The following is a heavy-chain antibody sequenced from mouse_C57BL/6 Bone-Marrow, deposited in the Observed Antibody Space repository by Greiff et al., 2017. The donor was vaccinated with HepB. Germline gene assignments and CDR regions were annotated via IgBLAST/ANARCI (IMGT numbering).Heavy chain of an antibody. D-gene: IGHD2-10*01. V-gene: IGHV1-82*01. Sequence: VKLLESGPELVKPGASVKISCKASGYAFSSSWMNWVKQRPGKGLEWIGRIYPGDGDTNYNGKFKGKATLTADKSSSTAYMQLSSLTSEDSAVYFCARKGLLDYWGQGTTLTVSS. J-gene: IGHJ2*01. CDR2: IYPGDGDT. CDR3: ARKGLLDY. CDR1: GYAFSSSW.